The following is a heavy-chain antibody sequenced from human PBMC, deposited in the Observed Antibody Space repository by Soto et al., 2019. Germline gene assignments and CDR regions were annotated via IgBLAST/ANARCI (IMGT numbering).Heavy chain of an antibody. J-gene: IGHJ4*02. CDR3: AREIASVAGFDPVDY. V-gene: IGHV3-33*01. CDR1: GFTFSSYG. Sequence: GGSLRLSCAASGFTFSSYGMHWVRQAPGKGLEWVAVIWYDGSNKYYADSVKGRFTISRDNSKNTLYLQMNSLRAEDTAVYYCAREIASVAGFDPVDYWGQGTLVTVSS. D-gene: IGHD6-19*01. CDR2: IWYDGSNK.